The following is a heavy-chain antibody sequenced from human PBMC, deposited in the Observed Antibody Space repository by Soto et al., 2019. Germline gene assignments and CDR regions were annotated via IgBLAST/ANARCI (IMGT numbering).Heavy chain of an antibody. CDR1: GGSISSYY. J-gene: IGHJ6*02. Sequence: PSETLSLTCTVSGGSISSYYWSWIRQPPGKGLEWIGYIYYSGSTNYNPSLKSRVTISVDTSKNQFSLKLSSVTAADTAVYYCARDGDAAGTPYGMDVWGQGTTVTVSS. CDR2: IYYSGST. D-gene: IGHD6-13*01. CDR3: ARDGDAAGTPYGMDV. V-gene: IGHV4-59*01.